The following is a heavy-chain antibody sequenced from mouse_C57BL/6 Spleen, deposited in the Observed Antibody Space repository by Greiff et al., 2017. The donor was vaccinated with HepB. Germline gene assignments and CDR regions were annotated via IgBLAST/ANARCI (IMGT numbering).Heavy chain of an antibody. D-gene: IGHD2-2*01. V-gene: IGHV1-4*01. CDR3: ASEGLYGNDARAWFAY. CDR2: INPSSGYT. Sequence: VKVVESGAELARPGASVKMSCKASGYTFTSYTMHWVKQRPGQGLEWIGYINPSSGYTKYNQKFKDKDTLTADKSSSTAYMQLSSLTSEDSAVYYCASEGLYGNDARAWFAYWGQGTLVTVSA. J-gene: IGHJ3*01. CDR1: GYTFTSYT.